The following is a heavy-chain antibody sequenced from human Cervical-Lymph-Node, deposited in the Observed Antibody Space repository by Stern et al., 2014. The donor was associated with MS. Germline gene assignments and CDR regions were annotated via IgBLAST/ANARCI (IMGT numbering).Heavy chain of an antibody. CDR1: GDTFSDYA. Sequence: QVQLVQSGAEVTKPGSSVKVSCKASGDTFSDYAISSVRQAPGQGLEWMGGIIPIFGSTDYAQKFQGRVTITADESTTTAYMGLINLSSEDTAVYYCVRGAYCGGDCYWGWFDSWGQGTLVTVSS. V-gene: IGHV1-69*01. J-gene: IGHJ5*01. CDR2: IIPIFGST. CDR3: VRGAYCGGDCYWGWFDS. D-gene: IGHD2-21*02.